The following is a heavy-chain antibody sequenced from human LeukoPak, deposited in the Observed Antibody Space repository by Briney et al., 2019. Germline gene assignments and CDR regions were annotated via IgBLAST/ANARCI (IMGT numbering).Heavy chain of an antibody. J-gene: IGHJ4*02. CDR2: ISGSGTST. CDR1: GFTFSSCA. Sequence: GSLRLSCAASGFTFSSCAMSWVRQAPGKGLEWVSGISGSGTSTYYADSVKGRFTISRDNSKNTLYLQMNSLRAEDTAVYYCAKDRLRVVPGIGDYWGQGTLVTVSS. D-gene: IGHD2-2*01. CDR3: AKDRLRVVPGIGDY. V-gene: IGHV3-23*01.